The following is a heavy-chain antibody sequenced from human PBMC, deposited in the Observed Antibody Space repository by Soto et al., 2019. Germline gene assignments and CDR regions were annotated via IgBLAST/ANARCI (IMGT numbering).Heavy chain of an antibody. CDR2: IYSGGST. V-gene: IGHV3-53*04. J-gene: IGHJ3*02. D-gene: IGHD1-26*01. CDR3: ARDRRGAGAFDI. Sequence: GSLRLSCAASGFTVSSNYMSWVRQAPGKGLEWVSVIYSGGSTYYADSVKGRFTISRHNSENTLYLQMNSLRAEDTAVYYCARDRRGAGAFDIWGQGTMVTVSS. CDR1: GFTVSSNY.